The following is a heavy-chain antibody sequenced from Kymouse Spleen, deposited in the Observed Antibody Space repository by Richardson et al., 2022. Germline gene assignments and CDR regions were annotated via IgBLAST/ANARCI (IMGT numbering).Heavy chain of an antibody. J-gene: IGHJ5*02. CDR1: GGSISSSSYY. CDR2: IYYSGST. D-gene: IGHD3-3*01. Sequence: QLQLQESGPGLVKPSETLSLTCTVSGGSISSSSYYWGWIRQPPGKGLEWIGSIYYSGSTYYNPSLKSRVTISVDTSKNQFSLKLSSVTAADTAVYYCARRITIFGVVIIEG*FDPWGQGTLVTVSS. CDR3: ARRITIFGVVIIEG*FDP. V-gene: IGHV4-39*01.